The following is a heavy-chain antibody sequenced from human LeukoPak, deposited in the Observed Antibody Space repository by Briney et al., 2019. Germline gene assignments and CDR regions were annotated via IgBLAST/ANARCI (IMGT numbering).Heavy chain of an antibody. CDR3: TRDWGLGGELPDY. V-gene: IGHV3-49*04. J-gene: IGHJ4*02. CDR2: SRSKAYGGTT. D-gene: IGHD1-7*01. CDR1: GFTFGDYV. Sequence: ALRLSRTASGFTFGDYVMSWVRQAPRGGREWGGFSRSKAYGGTTESAASVKPRFTISRDDSKSIAYLQMNSLKTEDTAVYYCTRDWGLGGELPDYWGQGTLVTVSS.